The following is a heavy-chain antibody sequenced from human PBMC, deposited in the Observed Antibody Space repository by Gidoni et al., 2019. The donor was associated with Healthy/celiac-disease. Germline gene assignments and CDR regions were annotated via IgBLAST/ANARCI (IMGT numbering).Heavy chain of an antibody. D-gene: IGHD2-8*01. CDR3: ARDGYQMVYGRGFYFDY. CDR1: GFTFSSYA. J-gene: IGHJ4*02. V-gene: IGHV3-30*04. CDR2: ISYDGSNK. Sequence: QVQLVESGGGVVQPGRSLRLSCAASGFTFSSYAMHWVRQATGKGLEWVAVISYDGSNKYYADSVKGRFTISRDNSKNTLYLQMNSLRAEDTAVYYCARDGYQMVYGRGFYFDYWGQGTLVTVSS.